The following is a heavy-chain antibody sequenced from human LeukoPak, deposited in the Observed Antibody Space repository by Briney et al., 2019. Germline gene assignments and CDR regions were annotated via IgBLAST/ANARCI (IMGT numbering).Heavy chain of an antibody. D-gene: IGHD1-26*01. CDR1: GFTLSDYY. V-gene: IGHV3-72*01. CDR3: ASIRGTLGY. CDR2: TRNKANSYTT. J-gene: IGHJ4*02. Sequence: PGGSLRLSCAASGFTLSDYYMDWVRQAPGKGLEWLGRTRNKANSYTTEYAASVKGRVTISRDASKSSLYLQMNSLKAEDTAMYYCASIRGTLGYWGQGTVVTVSS.